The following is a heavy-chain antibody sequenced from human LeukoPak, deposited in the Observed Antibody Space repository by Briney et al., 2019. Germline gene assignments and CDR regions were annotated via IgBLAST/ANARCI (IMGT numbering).Heavy chain of an antibody. D-gene: IGHD1-26*01. CDR2: FDPEDGET. CDR1: GYTLTELS. CDR3: ALSSGSYSVNYGMDV. J-gene: IGHJ6*02. V-gene: IGHV1-24*01. Sequence: GASVNVSCKVSGYTLTELSMHWVRQAPGKGLEWMGGFDPEDGETIYAQKFQGRVTMTEDTSTDTAYMELSSLRSVDTAVYYCALSSGSYSVNYGMDVWGQGTTVTVSS.